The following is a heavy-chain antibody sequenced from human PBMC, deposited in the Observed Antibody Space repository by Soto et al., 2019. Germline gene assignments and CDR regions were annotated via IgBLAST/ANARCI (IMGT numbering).Heavy chain of an antibody. CDR2: VYDTGDT. V-gene: IGHV4-59*08. CDR3: VRQGIGYLHGLVDV. Sequence: QVQLQQSGPGLVKPSESLSLTCTVSSGPSSSHNWGWIRQPPGRGLEWIGYVYDTGDTSYNPSLRSRVTISADTTTNHISLTLTSETAADTAVYYCVRQGIGYLHGLVDVWGQGTTVSVSS. J-gene: IGHJ6*02. D-gene: IGHD1-1*01. CDR1: SGPSSSHN.